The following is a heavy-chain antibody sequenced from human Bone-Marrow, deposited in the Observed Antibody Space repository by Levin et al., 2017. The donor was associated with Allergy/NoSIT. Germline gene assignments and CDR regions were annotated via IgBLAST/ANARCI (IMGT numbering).Heavy chain of an antibody. V-gene: IGHV4-59*01. CDR1: GGSISNFY. CDR2: VHYTGSS. D-gene: IGHD4-17*01. CDR3: ARGAGYGDYFDS. J-gene: IGHJ4*02. Sequence: TSQTLSLTCAVSGGSISNFYWTWIRQTPGVGLEWIGHVHYTGSSTYNPSLKTRLTISVDTSRNQFSLSLRSLSSADTAVYYCARGAGYGDYFDSWGQGTLVTVSS.